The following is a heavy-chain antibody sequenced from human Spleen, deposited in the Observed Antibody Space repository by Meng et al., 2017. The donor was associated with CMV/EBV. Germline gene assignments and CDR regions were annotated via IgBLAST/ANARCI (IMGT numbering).Heavy chain of an antibody. D-gene: IGHD1-14*01. Sequence: GESLKISCAASEFTFSIYAMHWVRQAPGKGLEWVAAISYDGSDKYYADSVTGRFTISRDNSKNTLYLQMNSLRAEDTAVYYCARGYQSRVPWFDPWGQGTLVTVS. J-gene: IGHJ5*02. CDR3: ARGYQSRVPWFDP. CDR1: EFTFSIYA. CDR2: ISYDGSDK. V-gene: IGHV3-30-3*01.